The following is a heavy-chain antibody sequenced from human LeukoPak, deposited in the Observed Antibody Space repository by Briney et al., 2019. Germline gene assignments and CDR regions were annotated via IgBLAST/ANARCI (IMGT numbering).Heavy chain of an antibody. Sequence: ASVKVSCKASGYTFTSYYMHWVRQAPGQGLERMGIINPSGGSTSYAQKFQGRVTMTRDTSTSTVYMELSSLRSEDTAVYYCARDPDFIAARRGEAFDYWGQGTLVTVSS. CDR2: INPSGGST. CDR1: GYTFTSYY. D-gene: IGHD6-6*01. CDR3: ARDPDFIAARRGEAFDY. J-gene: IGHJ4*02. V-gene: IGHV1-46*01.